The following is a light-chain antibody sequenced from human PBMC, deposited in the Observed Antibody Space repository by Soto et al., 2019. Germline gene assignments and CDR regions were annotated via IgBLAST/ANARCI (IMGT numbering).Light chain of an antibody. Sequence: AIPMTQSPSSLSSSVGDRVTITCRASQGIRNDLGWYQQKPAKAPKLLIYAASSLQSGVPSRFSGSGSGTDFTLTISSLQPEDFATYYCLQDYNYPRTFGGGTKVDIK. CDR2: AAS. V-gene: IGKV1-6*01. CDR1: QGIRND. J-gene: IGKJ4*01. CDR3: LQDYNYPRT.